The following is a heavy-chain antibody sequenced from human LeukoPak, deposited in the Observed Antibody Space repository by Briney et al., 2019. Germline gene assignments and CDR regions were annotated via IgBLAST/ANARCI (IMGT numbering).Heavy chain of an antibody. V-gene: IGHV1-2*02. CDR1: GYTFTGYY. D-gene: IGHD5-12*01. J-gene: IGHJ3*02. Sequence: ASVKVSCKASGYTFTGYYMHWVRQAPGQGREWMGWINPNSGGTNYAQKFQGRVTMTRDTSISTAYMELSRLRSDDTAVYYCARVGPDSGYDDAFDIWGQGTMVTVSS. CDR3: ARVGPDSGYDDAFDI. CDR2: INPNSGGT.